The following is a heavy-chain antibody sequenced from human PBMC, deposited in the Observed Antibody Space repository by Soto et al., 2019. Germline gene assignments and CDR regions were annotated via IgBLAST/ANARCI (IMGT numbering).Heavy chain of an antibody. D-gene: IGHD5-18*01. CDR3: ARQVDTAMVITYFDY. CDR2: IYYSGST. J-gene: IGHJ4*02. V-gene: IGHV4-31*03. Sequence: TSDTLSLTCTVSGGSLSSGGYYWSWIRQHPGKGLEWIGYIYYSGSTYYNPSLKSRVTISVDTSKNQFSLKLSSVTAADTAVYYCARQVDTAMVITYFDYWGQGTLVTVSS. CDR1: GGSLSSGGYY.